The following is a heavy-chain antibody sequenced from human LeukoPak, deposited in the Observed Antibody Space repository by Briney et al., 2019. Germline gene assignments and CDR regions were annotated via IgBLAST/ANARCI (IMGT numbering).Heavy chain of an antibody. CDR3: AKGAAVGTLVKNWFDP. D-gene: IGHD6-13*01. Sequence: GGSLRLCCAASGFTFSSYAMSWVRQAPGKGLEWVSAISGGGTNTYYADSVKGRFTVSRDNSKTTLYLQMNSLRAEDSAVYYCAKGAAVGTLVKNWFDPWGQGTLVTVS. CDR2: ISGGGTNT. J-gene: IGHJ5*02. V-gene: IGHV3-23*01. CDR1: GFTFSSYA.